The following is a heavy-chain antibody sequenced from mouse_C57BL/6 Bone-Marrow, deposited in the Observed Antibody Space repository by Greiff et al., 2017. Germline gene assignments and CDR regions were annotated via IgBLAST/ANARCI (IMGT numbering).Heavy chain of an antibody. CDR1: GYTFTSYW. CDR2: IDPSDSYT. V-gene: IGHV1-59*01. Sequence: VQLQQPGAELVRPGTSVKLSCKASGYTFTSYWMHWVKQRPGQGLEWIGVIDPSDSYTNYNQKFKGKATLTVDTSSSTAYMRLSSLTSEDSAVYYCARQIYYDYPRYAYWGQGTLVTVSA. D-gene: IGHD2-4*01. CDR3: ARQIYYDYPRYAY. J-gene: IGHJ3*01.